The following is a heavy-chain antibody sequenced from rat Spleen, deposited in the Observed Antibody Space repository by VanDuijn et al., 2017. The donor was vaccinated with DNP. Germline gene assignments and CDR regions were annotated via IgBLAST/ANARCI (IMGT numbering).Heavy chain of an antibody. Sequence: EVTLVESGGGLVQPGRSLKLSCAASGFTFSDYWMGWVRQAPGKGLEWIGEINEDGNTINYTPYLKVKFTISRDNVQNTLYLQMSKLESEDTAIYYCARYNSGFDYWGQGVMVTVSS. V-gene: IGHV4-2*01. CDR2: INEDGNTI. CDR1: GFTFSDYW. D-gene: IGHD4-3*01. J-gene: IGHJ2*01. CDR3: ARYNSGFDY.